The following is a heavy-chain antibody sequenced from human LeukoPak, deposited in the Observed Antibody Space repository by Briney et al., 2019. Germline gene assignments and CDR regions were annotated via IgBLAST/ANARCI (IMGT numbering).Heavy chain of an antibody. V-gene: IGHV4-31*03. CDR1: GGSISSGGYY. CDR2: IYYSGST. CDR3: ARDQQYCSSTSCYSNFDY. Sequence: ALSLTCTVSGGSISSGGYYWSWIRQHPGKGLEWIGYIYYSGSTYYNPSLKSRVTISVDTSKNQFSLKLSSVTAADTAVYYCARDQQYCSSTSCYSNFDYWGQGTLVTVSS. D-gene: IGHD2-2*01. J-gene: IGHJ4*02.